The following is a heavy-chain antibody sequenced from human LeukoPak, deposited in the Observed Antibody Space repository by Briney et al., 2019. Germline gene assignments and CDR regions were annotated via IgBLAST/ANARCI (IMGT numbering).Heavy chain of an antibody. CDR1: GGSMNIYY. CDR2: IFYSGST. V-gene: IGHV4-59*07. CDR3: ARLKGNCFPDY. D-gene: IGHD2-21*02. Sequence: AATLSLTCTVSGGSMNIYYWTWIRQPPGEGRGCIAYIFYSGSTNYHPSIKSRVIISVDTSKTQFSLKLNSVTAADTAVYYCARLKGNCFPDYWGQGTLVTVSA. J-gene: IGHJ4*02.